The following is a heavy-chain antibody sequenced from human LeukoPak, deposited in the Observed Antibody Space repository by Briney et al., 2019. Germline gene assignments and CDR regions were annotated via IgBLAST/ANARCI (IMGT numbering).Heavy chain of an antibody. V-gene: IGHV3-11*04. Sequence: GGSLRLSCAASGFTFTDYFMTWIRQAPGKGLEWVSYISSSGSTIYYADSVRGRFTIDRDNSKNTVYLEMNGLRPDDTAIYFCARQEARNYYYEGLDYWGQGNLVTVSS. CDR3: ARQEARNYYYEGLDY. CDR2: ISSSGSTI. J-gene: IGHJ4*02. CDR1: GFTFTDYF. D-gene: IGHD3-22*01.